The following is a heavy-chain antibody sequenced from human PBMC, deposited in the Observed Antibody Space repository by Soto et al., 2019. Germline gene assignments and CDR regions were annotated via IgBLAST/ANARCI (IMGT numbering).Heavy chain of an antibody. CDR3: ARDHEIPGLFDY. Sequence: PGGSLRLSCAASGFTFSSYAMHWVRQAPGKGLEWVAVISYDGSNKYYADSVKGRFTISRDNSKNTLYLQMNSLRAEDTAVYYCARDHEIPGLFDYWGQGTLVTVSS. CDR1: GFTFSSYA. CDR2: ISYDGSNK. D-gene: IGHD2-21*01. J-gene: IGHJ4*02. V-gene: IGHV3-30-3*01.